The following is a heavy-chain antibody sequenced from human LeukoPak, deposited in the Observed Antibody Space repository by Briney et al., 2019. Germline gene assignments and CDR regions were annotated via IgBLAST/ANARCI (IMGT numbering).Heavy chain of an antibody. CDR3: ARGEATRNYFHDWFDP. V-gene: IGHV1-2*02. CDR2: INPNSGGT. D-gene: IGHD1-7*01. Sequence: ASVKVSCKASGYTFTGYYMHWVRQAPGQGLEWMGWINPNSGGTNYAQKFQGRVTMTRDTSISTAYMELSRLRSDDTAVYYCARGEATRNYFHDWFDPWGQGTLVTVSS. J-gene: IGHJ5*02. CDR1: GYTFTGYY.